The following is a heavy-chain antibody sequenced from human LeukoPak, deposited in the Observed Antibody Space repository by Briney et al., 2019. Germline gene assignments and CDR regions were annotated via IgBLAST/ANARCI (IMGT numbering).Heavy chain of an antibody. D-gene: IGHD2-2*02. CDR1: GGSFSGYY. J-gene: IGHJ4*02. V-gene: IGHV4-34*01. CDR3: ARGRRDIVVVPAAIRNNRYDY. Sequence: SETLSLICAVYGGSFSGYYWSWIRQPPGKGLEWIGEINHSGSTNYNPSLKSRVTISVDTSKNQFSLKLGSVTAADTAVYYCARGRRDIVVVPAAIRNNRYDYWGQGTLVTVSS. CDR2: INHSGST.